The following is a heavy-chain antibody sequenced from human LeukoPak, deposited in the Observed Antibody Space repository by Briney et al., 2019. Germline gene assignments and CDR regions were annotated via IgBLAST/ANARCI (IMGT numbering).Heavy chain of an antibody. CDR1: GYTLTELS. J-gene: IGHJ4*02. V-gene: IGHV1-24*01. D-gene: IGHD4-17*01. CDR2: FDPEDGET. CDR3: ATTASTVTGSYYFDY. Sequence: ASVKVSCKFSGYTLTELSMHWVRQAPGKGLEWMGGFDPEDGETIYAQKFQGRVTMTEDTSTDTAYMELSSLRSEDTAVYYCATTASTVTGSYYFDYWGQGTLVTVSS.